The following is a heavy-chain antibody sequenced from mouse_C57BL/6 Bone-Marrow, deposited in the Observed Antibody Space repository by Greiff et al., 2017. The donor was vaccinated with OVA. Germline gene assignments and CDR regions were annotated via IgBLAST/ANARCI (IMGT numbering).Heavy chain of an antibody. CDR2: SRNKANDYTT. CDR3: ARDDYYGSSFHYFDY. CDR1: GFTFSDFY. J-gene: IGHJ2*01. V-gene: IGHV7-1*01. Sequence: EVQLVESGGGLVQSGRSLRLSCATSGFTFSDFYMEWVRQAPGKGLEWIAASRNKANDYTTEYSASVKGRFIVSRDTSQSILYLQMNALRAEDTAIYYCARDDYYGSSFHYFDYWGQGTTLTVSS. D-gene: IGHD1-1*01.